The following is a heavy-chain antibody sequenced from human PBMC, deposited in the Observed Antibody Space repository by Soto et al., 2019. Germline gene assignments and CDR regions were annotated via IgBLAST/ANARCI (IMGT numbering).Heavy chain of an antibody. J-gene: IGHJ5*02. D-gene: IGHD2-2*01. V-gene: IGHV3-30*18. CDR3: AKASEGIVLVPSPDP. Sequence: QVQLVESGGGVVQPGRSLRLSCAASGFTFSSYGMHWVRQAQGKGLEWVAVISYDGSNKYYADSVKGRFTISRDNSKNTLYLQMNSLRAEDTAVYYCAKASEGIVLVPSPDPWGQGTLVTVSS. CDR1: GFTFSSYG. CDR2: ISYDGSNK.